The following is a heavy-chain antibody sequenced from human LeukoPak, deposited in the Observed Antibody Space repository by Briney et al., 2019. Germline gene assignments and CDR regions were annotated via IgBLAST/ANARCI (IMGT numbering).Heavy chain of an antibody. CDR3: ARDPQYGDHVGYFDS. CDR1: GFTVTNNY. J-gene: IGHJ4*02. CDR2: IYSGENT. D-gene: IGHD4-17*01. Sequence: PGGSLRLSCAASGFTVTNNYMSWVRQAPGQGLEWVSVIYSGENTYYADSVKGRFTISRDSSKNTVYLQMNGLRAEDTAVYYCARDPQYGDHVGYFDSWGQGTLVTVSS. V-gene: IGHV3-66*01.